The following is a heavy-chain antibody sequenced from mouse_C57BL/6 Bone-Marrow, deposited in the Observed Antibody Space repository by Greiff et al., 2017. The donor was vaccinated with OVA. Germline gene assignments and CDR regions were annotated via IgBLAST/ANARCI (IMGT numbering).Heavy chain of an antibody. V-gene: IGHV1-82*01. CDR2: IYPGDGDT. D-gene: IGHD3-3*01. Sequence: VKLQESGPELVKPGASVKISCKASGYAFSSSWMNWVKQRPGKGLEWIGRIYPGDGDTNYNGKFKGKATLTADKSSSTAYMQLSSLTSEDSAVYFCARWRGRDYWGQGTTLTVSS. CDR1: GYAFSSSW. CDR3: ARWRGRDY. J-gene: IGHJ2*01.